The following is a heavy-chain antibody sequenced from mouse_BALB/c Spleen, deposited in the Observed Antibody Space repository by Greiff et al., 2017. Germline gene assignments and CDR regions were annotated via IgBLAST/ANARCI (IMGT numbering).Heavy chain of an antibody. CDR3: ARGGSYYFDY. CDR2: INPSTGYT. Sequence: QVQLQQSGPELVKPGALVKISCKASGYTFTSYWMHWVKQRPGQGLEWIGYINPSTGYTEYNQKFKDKATLTADKSSSTAYMQLSSLTSEDSAVYYCARGGSYYFDYWGQGTTLTVSS. V-gene: IGHV1S26*01. J-gene: IGHJ2*01. CDR1: GYTFTSYW.